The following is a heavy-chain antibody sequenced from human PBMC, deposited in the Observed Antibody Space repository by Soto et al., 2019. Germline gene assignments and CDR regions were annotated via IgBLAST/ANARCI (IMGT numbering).Heavy chain of an antibody. J-gene: IGHJ4*02. CDR2: ISSNGGST. V-gene: IGHV3-64*01. CDR1: GFTFSSYA. Sequence: GGSLRLSCAASGFTFSSYAMHWVRQAPGKGLEYVSAISSNGGSTYYANSVKGRFTISRDNSKNTLYLQMGSLRAEDMAVYYCARDQGRDYYDILTGYPYFDYWGQGTLVTVSS. D-gene: IGHD3-9*01. CDR3: ARDQGRDYYDILTGYPYFDY.